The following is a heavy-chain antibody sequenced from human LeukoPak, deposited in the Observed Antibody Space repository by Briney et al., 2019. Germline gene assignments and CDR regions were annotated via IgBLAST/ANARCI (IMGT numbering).Heavy chain of an antibody. CDR2: INHSGST. CDR1: GGSFSGYY. Sequence: SETLSLTCAVYGGSFSGYYWSWLRQPPGKGLEWIGEINHSGSTNYNPSLKSRVTISVDTSKNQFSLKLSSVTAADTAVYYCARHRRFRAYLYSSSWYGDAFDIWGQGTMVTVSS. D-gene: IGHD6-13*01. J-gene: IGHJ3*02. V-gene: IGHV4-34*01. CDR3: ARHRRFRAYLYSSSWYGDAFDI.